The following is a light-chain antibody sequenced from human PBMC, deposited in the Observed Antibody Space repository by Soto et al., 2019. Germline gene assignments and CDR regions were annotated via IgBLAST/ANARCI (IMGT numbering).Light chain of an antibody. CDR3: CSYAGNSEV. V-gene: IGLV2-23*02. Sequence: QSALTQPAYVSGAAGQAITIPCTGTSGDVGGYNLVSWYQQHPGKAPKLMIYEVTERPSGVSNRFSGSKSGNTASLTISGLQPDDEADYYCCSYAGNSEVFGTGTKVTV. CDR1: SGDVGGYNL. J-gene: IGLJ1*01. CDR2: EVT.